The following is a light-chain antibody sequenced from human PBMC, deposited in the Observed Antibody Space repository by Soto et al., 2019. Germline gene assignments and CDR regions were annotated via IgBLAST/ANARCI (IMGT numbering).Light chain of an antibody. CDR2: GAS. J-gene: IGKJ2*01. CDR3: QEYDSDMYA. Sequence: EIVMPLAAATLSVYPGEIATLSCRASQSVRNYLDLYQQRPGQAPSLLMYGASTSPSCIPARFTGGGSGTDFTLTITSLQSEDFAVYYCQEYDSDMYAFGQGTKVDIK. CDR1: QSVRNY. V-gene: IGKV3-15*01.